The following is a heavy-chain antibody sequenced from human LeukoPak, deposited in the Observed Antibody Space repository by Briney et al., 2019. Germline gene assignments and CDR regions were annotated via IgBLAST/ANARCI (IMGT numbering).Heavy chain of an antibody. CDR3: ARVVGATGSTDY. J-gene: IGHJ4*02. V-gene: IGHV4-59*01. CDR1: GGSIISDY. CDR2: IYYIGST. Sequence: SETLSLICTVSGGSIISDYWSWIRQPPGKGLEWIGYIYYIGSTNYNPSLKSRITISVDTSKSHFSLKLSSVTAADTAVYYCARVVGATGSTDYWGQGTLVTVSS. D-gene: IGHD1-26*01.